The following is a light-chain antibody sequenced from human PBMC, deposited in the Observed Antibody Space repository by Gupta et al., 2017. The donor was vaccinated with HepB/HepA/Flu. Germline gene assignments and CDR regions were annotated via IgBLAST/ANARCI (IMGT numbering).Light chain of an antibody. CDR1: SSDVGGQNF. V-gene: IGLV2-14*03. CDR3: SSYTTSITYV. Sequence: QSVLPQPASVSGSRGQSITISCTGTSSDVGGQNFVSWYQQHPGKAPKLVIYDVSNRPSGVSNRFSGSKSGNTASLTISVLQPEDEAYYYCSSYTTSITYVFGTGTNVIVL. CDR2: DVS. J-gene: IGLJ1*01.